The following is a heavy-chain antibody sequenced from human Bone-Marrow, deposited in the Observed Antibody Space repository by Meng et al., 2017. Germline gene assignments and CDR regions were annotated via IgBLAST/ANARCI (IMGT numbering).Heavy chain of an antibody. J-gene: IGHJ4*02. CDR2: INPSGGST. D-gene: IGHD5-24*01. CDR3: AREHLMKRDGYNFDY. Sequence: ASVKVSCKASGYTFTSYYMHWVRQAPGQGLEWMGIINPSGGSTSYAQKFQGRVTMTRDTSTSTVYMELSSLRSEDTAVYYCAREHLMKRDGYNFDYWGQGTRVTVSS. CDR1: GYTFTSYY. V-gene: IGHV1-46*01.